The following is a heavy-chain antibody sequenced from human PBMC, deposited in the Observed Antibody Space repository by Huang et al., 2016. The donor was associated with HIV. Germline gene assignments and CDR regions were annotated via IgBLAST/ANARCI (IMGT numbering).Heavy chain of an antibody. J-gene: IGHJ4*02. CDR1: GFTFSSSA. CDR3: AADFWSGYIKPDYFFDY. CDR2: IGVGSSNT. D-gene: IGHD3-3*01. V-gene: IGHV1-58*01. Sequence: QMQLVQSGPEMKKPGTAVKVSCKASGFTFSSSAVQWVRQARGQRLEWIGSIGVGSSNTNYAQEFQGRVIITRDLSTRTAYMELSSLRSEDTAVYYCAADFWSGYIKPDYFFDYWGPGTLVTVSS.